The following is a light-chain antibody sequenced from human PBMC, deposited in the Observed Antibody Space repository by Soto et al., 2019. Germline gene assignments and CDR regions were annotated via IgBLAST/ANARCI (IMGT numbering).Light chain of an antibody. CDR3: CSYAGGYTYL. Sequence: QSVLTQPRSVSWSPGQSVTISCTGTGSVVRAYNYGCWCQQLPGRPLVVIIYDVARWPSAVPDRLSGSKSGNTASLAISGLQGEDEAVYFCCSYAGGYTYLFGTGTKVTVI. CDR1: GSVVRAYNY. V-gene: IGLV2-11*01. J-gene: IGLJ1*01. CDR2: DVA.